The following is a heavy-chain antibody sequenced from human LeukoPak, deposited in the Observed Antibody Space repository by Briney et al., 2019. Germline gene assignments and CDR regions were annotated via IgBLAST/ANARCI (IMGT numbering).Heavy chain of an antibody. CDR1: GGSFSGYY. J-gene: IGHJ6*02. CDR2: INHSGST. V-gene: IGHV4-34*01. Sequence: PSETLSLTCAVYGGSFSGYYWSWIRQPPGKGLEWIGEINHSGSTNYNPSLKSRVAISVDTSKNQFSLKLSSVTAADTAVYYCARVRVDYDFWSGYPSGGMDVWGQGTTVTVSS. CDR3: ARVRVDYDFWSGYPSGGMDV. D-gene: IGHD3-3*01.